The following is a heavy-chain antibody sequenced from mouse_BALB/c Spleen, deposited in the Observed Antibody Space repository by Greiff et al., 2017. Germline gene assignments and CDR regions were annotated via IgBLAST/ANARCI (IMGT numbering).Heavy chain of an antibody. Sequence: EVQGVESGGDLVKPGGSLKLSCAASGFTFSSYGMSWVRQTPDKRLEWVATISSGGSYTYYPDSVKGRFTISRDNAKNTLYLQMSSLKSEDTAMYYCARIYYGYDLYAMDYWGQGTSVTVSS. J-gene: IGHJ4*01. CDR3: ARIYYGYDLYAMDY. CDR1: GFTFSSYG. CDR2: ISSGGSYT. V-gene: IGHV5-6*01. D-gene: IGHD2-2*01.